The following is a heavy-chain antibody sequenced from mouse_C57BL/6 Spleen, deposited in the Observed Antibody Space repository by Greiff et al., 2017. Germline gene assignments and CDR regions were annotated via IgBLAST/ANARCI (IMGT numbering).Heavy chain of an antibody. CDR1: GFDIKDDY. CDR2: IDPENGDT. CDR3: TDAFAY. J-gene: IGHJ3*01. V-gene: IGHV14-4*01. Sequence: VQLKESGAELVRPGASVKLSCTASGFDIKDDYMHWVKQRPEQGLEWIGWIDPENGDTEYASKFQGKATITADTSSNTAYLQLSSLTSEDTAVYYCTDAFAYWGQGTLVTVSA.